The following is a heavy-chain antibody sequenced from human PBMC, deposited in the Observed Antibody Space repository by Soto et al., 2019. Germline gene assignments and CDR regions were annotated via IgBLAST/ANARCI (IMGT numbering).Heavy chain of an antibody. D-gene: IGHD5-18*01. J-gene: IGHJ4*02. Sequence: EVQLVESGGGLVQPGGSLRLSCAASGLTFSSYWMSWVRQAPGKGLEGVANIKEDGSETDYVDSVKGRFTISRDNAKNSLFLQMNSLRAEDTAVYYCASRDGYSNWWAFDSWGQGALVTVSS. V-gene: IGHV3-7*01. CDR1: GLTFSSYW. CDR3: ASRDGYSNWWAFDS. CDR2: IKEDGSET.